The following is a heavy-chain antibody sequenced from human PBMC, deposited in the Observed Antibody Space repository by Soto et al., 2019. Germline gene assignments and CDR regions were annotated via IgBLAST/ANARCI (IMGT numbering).Heavy chain of an antibody. Sequence: GGSLRLSCAASGFTFSSYAMSWVRQAPGKGLEWVSAISGSGGSTYYADSVKGRFTISRDNSKNTLYLQMNSLRAEDTAVYYCAKSPNDYGDYHYYHYYLDVRGKGTTVTVSS. J-gene: IGHJ6*03. CDR3: AKSPNDYGDYHYYHYYLDV. CDR1: GFTFSSYA. D-gene: IGHD4-17*01. CDR2: ISGSGGST. V-gene: IGHV3-23*01.